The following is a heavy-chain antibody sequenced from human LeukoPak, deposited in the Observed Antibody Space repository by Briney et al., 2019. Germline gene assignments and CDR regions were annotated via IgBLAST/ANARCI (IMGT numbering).Heavy chain of an antibody. D-gene: IGHD6-19*01. CDR3: ARDFGLGSSGWADY. CDR1: GFTVSSNY. J-gene: IGHJ4*02. Sequence: GGSLRLSCAASGFTVSSNYMSWVRQAPGKGLEWVSVIYSGGSTYYADSMKGRFTISRDNSKNTLYLQMNSLRAEDTAVYYCARDFGLGSSGWADYWGQGTLVTVSS. V-gene: IGHV3-66*01. CDR2: IYSGGST.